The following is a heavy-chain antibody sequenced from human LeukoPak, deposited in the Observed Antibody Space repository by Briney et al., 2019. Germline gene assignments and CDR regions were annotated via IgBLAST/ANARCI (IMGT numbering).Heavy chain of an antibody. V-gene: IGHV4-38-2*02. CDR2: INHSGST. CDR3: ARGRYDFWSGYYAPTSRDYFDY. J-gene: IGHJ4*02. Sequence: PSETLSLTCTVSDYSISSGCYWSWIRQPPGKGLEWIGEINHSGSTNYNPSLKSRVTISVDTSKNHFSLKLSSVTAADTAVYYCARGRYDFWSGYYAPTSRDYFDYWGQGTLVTVSS. D-gene: IGHD3-3*01. CDR1: DYSISSGCY.